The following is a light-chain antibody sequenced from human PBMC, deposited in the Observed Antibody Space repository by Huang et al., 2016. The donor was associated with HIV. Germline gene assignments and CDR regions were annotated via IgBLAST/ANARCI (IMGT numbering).Light chain of an antibody. V-gene: IGKV3-20*01. Sequence: EIVLTQSPGTLSLSPGERATPSCRASQSVSNYLAWYQQKPGQAPRLLIYGASSRATGIPDRVSGSGSGTDFTLTISRLEPEDFAFYYCQQYGGSPLTFGGGIKVETK. CDR3: QQYGGSPLT. CDR1: QSVSNY. CDR2: GAS. J-gene: IGKJ4*01.